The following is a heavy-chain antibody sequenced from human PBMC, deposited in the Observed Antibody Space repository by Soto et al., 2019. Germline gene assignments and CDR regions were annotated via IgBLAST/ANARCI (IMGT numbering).Heavy chain of an antibody. J-gene: IGHJ6*03. CDR1: GDSVSSNSAG. Sequence: QVQLQLSGPGLVTPSQTLSLTCAISGDSVSSNSAGWNWIRQTPSRGLEWLGRTYYRSKWYFNYAVSVESRITIYPDTSQNQFSLQLSSVTPDDTAVYYCARGSWDDVSGHYYMDVWGKGTTVTVSS. CDR3: ARGSWDDVSGHYYMDV. CDR2: TYYRSKWYF. V-gene: IGHV6-1*01. D-gene: IGHD1-1*01.